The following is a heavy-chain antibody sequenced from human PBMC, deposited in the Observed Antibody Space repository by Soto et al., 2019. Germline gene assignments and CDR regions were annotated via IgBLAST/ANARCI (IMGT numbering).Heavy chain of an antibody. D-gene: IGHD4-17*01. J-gene: IGHJ4*02. V-gene: IGHV4-34*01. CDR1: GESFSGYY. CDR2: INHSGSA. Sequence: SETLSLTCTVYGESFSGYYWTWIRQPPGKGLEWIGEINHSGSANYSPSLKGRVTISVDTSKNQFSLNLNSVTAADTAVYYCARVRYGDYYDYWGQGTLVTVSS. CDR3: ARVRYGDYYDY.